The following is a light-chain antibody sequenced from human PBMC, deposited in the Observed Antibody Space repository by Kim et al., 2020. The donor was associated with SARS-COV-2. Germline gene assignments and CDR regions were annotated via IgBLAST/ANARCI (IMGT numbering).Light chain of an antibody. V-gene: IGKV1-8*01. CDR1: QGISSY. CDR3: QQYYSYPLT. J-gene: IGKJ4*01. CDR2: AAS. Sequence: AIRITQSPSSLPASIGDRVTIICRASQGISSYLAWYQQKPGKAPKLLIHAASTLQSGVPSRFSGSGSGTDFTLTIGCLQSEDFATYYCQQYYSYPLTFGGGTKVNIK.